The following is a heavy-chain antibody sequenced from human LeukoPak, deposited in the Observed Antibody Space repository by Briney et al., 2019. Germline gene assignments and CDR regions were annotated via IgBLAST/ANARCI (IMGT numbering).Heavy chain of an antibody. CDR1: GYTFTSYG. D-gene: IGHD2-15*01. J-gene: IGHJ6*03. CDR3: ARVVVVAANSYYMDV. CDR2: ISAYNGNT. V-gene: IGHV1-18*01. Sequence: ASVKVSCKASGYTFTSYGISWVRQAPGQGLEWMGWISAYNGNTNYAQKFQGRVTITADESTSTAYMELSSLRSEDTAVYYCARVVVVAANSYYMDVWGKGTTVTISS.